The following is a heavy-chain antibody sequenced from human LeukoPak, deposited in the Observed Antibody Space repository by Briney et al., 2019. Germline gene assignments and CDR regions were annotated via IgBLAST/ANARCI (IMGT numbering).Heavy chain of an antibody. V-gene: IGHV3-48*03. Sequence: GGSLRLSCAASGFTFSSYEMNWVRQAPGKGLKWVSYISSSGSTIYYADSVKGRFTISRDNAKNSLYLQMNSLRAEDTAVYYCARESEGGWVDYWGQGTLVTVSS. D-gene: IGHD6-19*01. J-gene: IGHJ4*02. CDR2: ISSSGSTI. CDR1: GFTFSSYE. CDR3: ARESEGGWVDY.